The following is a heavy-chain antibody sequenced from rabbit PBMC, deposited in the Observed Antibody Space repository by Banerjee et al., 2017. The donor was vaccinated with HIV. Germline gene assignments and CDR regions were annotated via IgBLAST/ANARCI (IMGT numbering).Heavy chain of an antibody. J-gene: IGHJ4*01. D-gene: IGHD4-2*01. V-gene: IGHV1S47*01. CDR2: IYPDYGST. CDR3: ARDAGYAGSNL. Sequence: EESGGGLVQPEGSLTLTCKASGIDFSSYGISWVRQAPGKGLEWIAYIYPDYGSTDYASWVNGRFTISLDNAQNTVFLQMTSLTAADTATYFCARDAGYAGSNLWGQGTLVTVS. CDR1: GIDFSSYG.